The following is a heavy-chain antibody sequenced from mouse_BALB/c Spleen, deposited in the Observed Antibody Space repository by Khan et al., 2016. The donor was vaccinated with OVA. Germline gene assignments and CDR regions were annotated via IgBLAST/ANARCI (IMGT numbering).Heavy chain of an antibody. CDR1: GYTFTSYW. J-gene: IGHJ4*01. Sequence: QVQLQQSGAELAKPGASVKMSCKASGYTFTSYWMHWVKQRPGQGLEWIGYINPSTGYTEYNQKFKDKATLTADKSSSTAYMQLSSLTSEDSAVYYLARYGNYEGAMDYWCQGTSVTVSS. D-gene: IGHD2-1*01. CDR3: ARYGNYEGAMDY. CDR2: INPSTGYT. V-gene: IGHV1-7*01.